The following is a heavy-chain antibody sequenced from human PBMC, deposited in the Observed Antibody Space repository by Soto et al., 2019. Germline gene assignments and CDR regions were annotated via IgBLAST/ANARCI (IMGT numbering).Heavy chain of an antibody. Sequence: PGGSLRLSCAASGFDFSRHGMHWVRQAPGRGLEWVAVISYDGNNKDYADSVEGRLTISRDNSRNTLDLQMNSLRVDDTAVYYCAKDGGNGYQQPNYYYYGLDVWGQGPTVTVYS. CDR3: AKDGGNGYQQPNYYYYGLDV. CDR2: ISYDGNNK. CDR1: GFDFSRHG. D-gene: IGHD6-25*01. V-gene: IGHV3-30*18. J-gene: IGHJ6*02.